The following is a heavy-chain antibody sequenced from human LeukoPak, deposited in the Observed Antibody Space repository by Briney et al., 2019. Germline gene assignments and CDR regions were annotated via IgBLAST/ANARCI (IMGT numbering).Heavy chain of an antibody. CDR1: GGSISSYY. CDR2: IYTSGST. Sequence: PSETLSLTCTVSGGSISSYYWSWIRQPAGKGLEWIGRIYTSGSTNYNPSLKSRVTMSVDTSKNQFSLKLSSVTAADTAVYYCAREGRWGSSGQWDDAFDIWGQGTMVTVSS. CDR3: AREGRWGSSGQWDDAFDI. D-gene: IGHD3-22*01. J-gene: IGHJ3*02. V-gene: IGHV4-4*07.